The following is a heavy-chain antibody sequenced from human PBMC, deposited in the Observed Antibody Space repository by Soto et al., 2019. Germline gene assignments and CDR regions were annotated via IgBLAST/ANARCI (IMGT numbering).Heavy chain of an antibody. CDR3: ARDWGTTHYFDY. Sequence: XGSLKLAGAASGFTFSDYYMSWIRQAPGKGLEWVSYISSSGSTIYYADSVKGRFTISRDNAKNSLYLQMNSLRAEDTAVYYCARDWGTTHYFDYWGQGTLVTVSS. CDR1: GFTFSDYY. J-gene: IGHJ4*02. V-gene: IGHV3-11*01. CDR2: ISSSGSTI. D-gene: IGHD3-16*01.